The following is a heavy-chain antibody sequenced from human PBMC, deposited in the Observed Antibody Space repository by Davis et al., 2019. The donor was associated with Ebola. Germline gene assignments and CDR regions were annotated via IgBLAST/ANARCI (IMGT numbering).Heavy chain of an antibody. J-gene: IGHJ6*02. CDR1: GGSFSGYY. V-gene: IGHV4-34*01. CDR2: INHSGST. Sequence: MPSETLSLTCAVYGGSFSGYYWSWIRQPPGKGLEWIGEINHSGSTNYNPSLKSRVTISVDTSKNQFSLKLSSVTAADTAVYYCARLPYEGEYYYYGMDVWGQGTTVTVSS. CDR3: ARLPYEGEYYYYGMDV. D-gene: IGHD3-16*01.